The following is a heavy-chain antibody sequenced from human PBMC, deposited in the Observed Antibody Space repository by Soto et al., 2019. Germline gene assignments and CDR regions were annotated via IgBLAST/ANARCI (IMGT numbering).Heavy chain of an antibody. CDR2: IWYDGSNK. CDR3: ARDPYYYGSNAFDI. J-gene: IGHJ3*02. CDR1: GFTFSSYG. V-gene: IGHV3-33*01. Sequence: GGSLRLSCAASGFTFSSYGMHWVRQAPGKGLEWVAVIWYDGSNKYYADSVKGRFTISRDNSKNTLYLQMNSLRAEDTAVYYCARDPYYYGSNAFDIWGQGTMVTVSS. D-gene: IGHD3-10*01.